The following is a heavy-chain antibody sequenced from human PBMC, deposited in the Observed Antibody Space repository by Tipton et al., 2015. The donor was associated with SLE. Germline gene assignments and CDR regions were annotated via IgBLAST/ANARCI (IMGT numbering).Heavy chain of an antibody. CDR2: ISSTGGTT. V-gene: IGHV3-23*01. J-gene: IGHJ4*02. D-gene: IGHD5-12*01. Sequence: GSLRLSCAASGFKFSNYYMNWARQAPGKGLEWVSAISSTGGTTYYSDSVKGRFIISRDNSKSTMYLQMNSLRVEDTAIYYCAKDPGSTVPTIWGQGTLVTVSS. CDR3: AKDPGSTVPTI. CDR1: GFKFSNYY.